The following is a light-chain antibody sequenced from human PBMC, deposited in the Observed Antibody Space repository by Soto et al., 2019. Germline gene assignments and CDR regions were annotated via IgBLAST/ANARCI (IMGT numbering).Light chain of an antibody. CDR1: QSVGRY. J-gene: IGKJ2*01. CDR2: DAS. V-gene: IGKV3-11*01. CDR3: QQRNTWRRT. Sequence: EIVLTQSPATLSLSPGERATLSCRASQSVGRYLAWYQQKPGQAPRLLIYDASNRATGIPARFSGSGSGTDFTLTIISLEAEDFAVYYWQQRNTWRRTFGQGTKLEIK.